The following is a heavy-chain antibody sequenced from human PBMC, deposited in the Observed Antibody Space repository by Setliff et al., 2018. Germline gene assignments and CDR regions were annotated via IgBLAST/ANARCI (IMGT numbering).Heavy chain of an antibody. CDR2: SDWDGDK. V-gene: IGHV2-70*11. CDR1: GFSLTTSGTC. CDR3: VRLVVTKLNAFDI. Sequence: SGPTLVNPTQTLTLTCTFSGFSLTTSGTCVTWIRQPPGKALERLARSDWDGDKYYNTSLRTRLTCSKDTSKNQVFLTMTNMDPVDTATYYCVRLVVTKLNAFDIWGQGTMVTVSS. D-gene: IGHD3-22*01. J-gene: IGHJ3*02.